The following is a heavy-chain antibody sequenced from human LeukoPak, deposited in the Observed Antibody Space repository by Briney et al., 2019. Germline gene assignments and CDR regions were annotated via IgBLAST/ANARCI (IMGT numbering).Heavy chain of an antibody. V-gene: IGHV1-2*02. CDR3: AREDYYQPGLYYDYYGMDV. D-gene: IGHD3-22*01. CDR2: IIPNSGGT. CDR1: GGTFSSYC. Sequence: RASVKVSCKASGGTFSSYCISWVRPAPGQGLEGMGGIIPNSGGTNYAQKFQGRVTMTRDTSISTAYMELSRLRSDDTAVYYCAREDYYQPGLYYDYYGMDVWGQGTTVTVSS. J-gene: IGHJ6*02.